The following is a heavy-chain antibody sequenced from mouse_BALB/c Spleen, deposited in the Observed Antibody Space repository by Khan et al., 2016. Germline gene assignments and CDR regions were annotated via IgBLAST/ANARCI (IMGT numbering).Heavy chain of an antibody. V-gene: IGHV3-2*02. J-gene: IGHJ2*01. CDR2: ITYSGIT. D-gene: IGHD1-1*01. CDR1: GYSITSDYA. Sequence: EVKLLESGPGLVKPSQSLSLTCTVTGYSITSDYAWNWIRQFPGNKLEWMGYITYSGITSYNPSLKSRISITRDTSKNQFFLQLNSVTTEDTATYNCARGRSYVFDFWGQGTTLTVSS. CDR3: ARGRSYVFDF.